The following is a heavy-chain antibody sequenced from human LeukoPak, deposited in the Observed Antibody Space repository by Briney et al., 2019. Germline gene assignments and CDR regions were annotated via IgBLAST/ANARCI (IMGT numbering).Heavy chain of an antibody. CDR1: GGSISSYY. V-gene: IGHV4-59*01. CDR2: FHYSGST. D-gene: IGHD4-17*01. J-gene: IGHJ4*02. CDR3: ARDSLGDYGDYVFDS. Sequence: PPETLSLTCTVSGGSISSYYWNWIRQPPGEGLEWIGYFHYSGSTNYNPSLKSRVTISVDTSKNQFSLKLSSVTAADTAVYYCARDSLGDYGDYVFDSWGQGTQVTVSS.